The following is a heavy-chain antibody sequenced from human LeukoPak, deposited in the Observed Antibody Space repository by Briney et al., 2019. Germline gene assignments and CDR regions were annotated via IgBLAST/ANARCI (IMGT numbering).Heavy chain of an antibody. J-gene: IGHJ4*02. Sequence: ASVKVSCKASGYTFTSYGISWVRQAPGQGLEWMGWISAYNGYTNYPQSLQGRVTMTTDTSTSTAYMEMRSLRSDDTAVYYCARLLHGDYIPYYFDYWGQGTLVTVSS. CDR3: ARLLHGDYIPYYFDY. D-gene: IGHD4-17*01. CDR1: GYTFTSYG. CDR2: ISAYNGYT. V-gene: IGHV1-18*01.